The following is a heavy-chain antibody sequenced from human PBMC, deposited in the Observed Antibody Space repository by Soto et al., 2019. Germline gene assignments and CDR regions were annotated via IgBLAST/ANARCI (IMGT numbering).Heavy chain of an antibody. J-gene: IGHJ4*02. CDR1: GFSFSNYW. CDR3: ESVLSVTVAMPPFDF. V-gene: IGHV3-7*03. Sequence: DVQLVESGGGLVQPGGSLRLSCAASGFSFSNYWMNWVRQVPGKGLEWVANIKEVGSEKSYVGSVKGRFTISRDNAKNALFLQMNSLRVEATAGYYCESVLSVTVAMPPFDFLGQGTLVSVSS. CDR2: IKEVGSEK. D-gene: IGHD2-2*01.